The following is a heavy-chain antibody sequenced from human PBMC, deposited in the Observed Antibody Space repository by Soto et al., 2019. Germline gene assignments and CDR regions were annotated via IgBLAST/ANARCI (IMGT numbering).Heavy chain of an antibody. CDR3: ARDRYYYDSSGHMYDAFDI. V-gene: IGHV1-69*12. D-gene: IGHD3-22*01. CDR2: IIPIFGTA. Sequence: QVQLVQSGAEVKKPGSSVKVSCKASGGTFSSYAISWVRQAPGQGLEWMGGIIPIFGTANYAQKFQGRVTITADESTSTAYMKMSSLRSEDTAVYYCARDRYYYDSSGHMYDAFDIWGQGTMVTVSS. J-gene: IGHJ3*02. CDR1: GGTFSSYA.